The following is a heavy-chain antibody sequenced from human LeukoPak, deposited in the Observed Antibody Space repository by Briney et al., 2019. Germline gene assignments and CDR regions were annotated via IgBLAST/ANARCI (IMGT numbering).Heavy chain of an antibody. CDR1: GFTFSSYA. Sequence: GRSLRLSCAASGFTFSSYAMHWVRQAPGKGLEWVAVISYDGSNKYYADYVKGRFTISRDNSKNTLYLQMNSLRAEDTAVYYCARDFTPEYYYYGMDVWGQGTTVTVSS. CDR2: ISYDGSNK. CDR3: ARDFTPEYYYYGMDV. J-gene: IGHJ6*02. V-gene: IGHV3-30-3*01.